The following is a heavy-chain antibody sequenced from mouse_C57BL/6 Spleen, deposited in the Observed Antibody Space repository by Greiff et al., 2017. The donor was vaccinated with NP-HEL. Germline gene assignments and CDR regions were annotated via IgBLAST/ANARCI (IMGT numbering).Heavy chain of an antibody. Sequence: EVKVVESGGGLVQSGRSLRLSCATSGFTFRDFYMEWVRQAPGKGLEWIAASRNKANDYTTEYSASVKGRFIVSRDTSQSILYLQMNALRAEDTAIYYCARENSYAMDYWGQGTSVTVSS. J-gene: IGHJ4*01. CDR1: GFTFRDFY. CDR3: ARENSYAMDY. CDR2: SRNKANDYTT. V-gene: IGHV7-1*01.